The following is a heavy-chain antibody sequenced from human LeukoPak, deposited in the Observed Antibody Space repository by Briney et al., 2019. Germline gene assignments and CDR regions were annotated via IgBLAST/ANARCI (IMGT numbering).Heavy chain of an antibody. CDR3: ARWSMYYYDSSGYYSFPPYNWFDP. V-gene: IGHV4-38-2*02. J-gene: IGHJ5*02. D-gene: IGHD3-22*01. Sequence: PSETLSLTCTVSSYSINSGYYWGWIRQPPGKGLEWIGNIYRSGSTYYNPSLESRVTISVDTSKNQFSLKLSSVTAADTAVYYCARWSMYYYDSSGYYSFPPYNWFDPWGQGTLVTVSS. CDR2: IYRSGST. CDR1: SYSINSGYY.